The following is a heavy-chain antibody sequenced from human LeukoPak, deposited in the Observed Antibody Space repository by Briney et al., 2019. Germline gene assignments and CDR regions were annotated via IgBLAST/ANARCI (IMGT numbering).Heavy chain of an antibody. CDR3: ARHIVVVTGDYFDY. CDR2: IYHSGST. J-gene: IGHJ4*02. V-gene: IGHV4-30-2*02. D-gene: IGHD2-21*02. CDR1: GGSISSGGYS. Sequence: SETLSLTCAVSGGSISSGGYSWSWIRQPPGKGLEWIGYIYHSGSTYYNPSLKSRVTISVDTSKNQFSLKLSSVTAADTAVYYCARHIVVVTGDYFDYWGQGTLVTVSS.